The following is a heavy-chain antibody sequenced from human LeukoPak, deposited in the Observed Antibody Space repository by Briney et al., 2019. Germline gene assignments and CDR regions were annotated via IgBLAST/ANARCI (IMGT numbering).Heavy chain of an antibody. D-gene: IGHD1-26*01. J-gene: IGHJ4*02. CDR3: AKDESPSGSYFGPDY. Sequence: PGGSLRLSCAASGFTFSSYGVHWVRQAPGKGLEWVAVISYDGSNKYYADSVKGRFTISRDNSKNTLYLQMNSLRAEDTAVYYCAKDESPSGSYFGPDYWGQGTLVTVSS. V-gene: IGHV3-30*18. CDR2: ISYDGSNK. CDR1: GFTFSSYG.